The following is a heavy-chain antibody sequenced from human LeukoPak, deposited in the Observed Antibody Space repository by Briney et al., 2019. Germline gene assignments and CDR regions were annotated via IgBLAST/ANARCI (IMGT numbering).Heavy chain of an antibody. CDR2: IYYSGST. V-gene: IGHV4-30-4*08. CDR3: ARARNHQNWAIFGVVRAFDI. CDR1: GGSISSGDYY. J-gene: IGHJ3*02. Sequence: PSQTLSLTCTVSGGSISSGDYYWSWIRQPPGKGLERTGYIYYSGSTYYNPSLKSRVTISVDTSKNQFSLKLSSVTAADTAVYYCARARNHQNWAIFGVVRAFDIWGQGTMVTVSS. D-gene: IGHD3-3*01.